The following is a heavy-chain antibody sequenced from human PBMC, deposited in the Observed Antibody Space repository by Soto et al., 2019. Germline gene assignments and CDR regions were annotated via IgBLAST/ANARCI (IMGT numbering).Heavy chain of an antibody. CDR3: AREKGDGEVRGVIINYGMDV. J-gene: IGHJ6*02. Sequence: QVQLVQSGAEVKKPGSSVKVSCKASGGTFSSYAISWVRQAPGQGLEWMGGIIPIFGTANYAQKLQGRVTITADESTSTAYMELSSLRSEDTAVYYCAREKGDGEVRGVIINYGMDVWGQGTTVTVSS. CDR1: GGTFSSYA. V-gene: IGHV1-69*01. CDR2: IIPIFGTA. D-gene: IGHD3-10*01.